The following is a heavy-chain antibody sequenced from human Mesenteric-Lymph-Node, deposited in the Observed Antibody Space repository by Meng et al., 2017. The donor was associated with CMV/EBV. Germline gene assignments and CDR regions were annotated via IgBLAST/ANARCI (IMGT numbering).Heavy chain of an antibody. J-gene: IGHJ4*02. D-gene: IGHD2-15*01. CDR1: GFTFSTYT. CDR3: AKDQRHCSGGRCLFDY. CDR2: ISSSSSYI. V-gene: IGHV3-21*01. Sequence: GGSLRLSCVASGFTFSTYTMNWVRQAPGKGLEWVSSISSSSSYIYYADSVKGRFTISRDNSKNTLDLQMNSLRIEDTAMYYCAKDQRHCSGGRCLFDYWGQGTLVTVSS.